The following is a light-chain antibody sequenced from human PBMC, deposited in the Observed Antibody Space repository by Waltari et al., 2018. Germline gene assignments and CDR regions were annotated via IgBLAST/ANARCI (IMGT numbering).Light chain of an antibody. CDR3: QSYDISLSGFWV. CDR2: GSA. CDR1: NSNIGAGYD. Sequence: HSVLTQPPSVSGAPGQRVTVSCTGTNSNIGAGYDVHWYQQFPGTAPKLLIYGSANPPSGVPDRFSGSKSGTSASLASTGLQTEDEADYYCQSYDISLSGFWVFGGGTKLTVL. V-gene: IGLV1-40*01. J-gene: IGLJ3*02.